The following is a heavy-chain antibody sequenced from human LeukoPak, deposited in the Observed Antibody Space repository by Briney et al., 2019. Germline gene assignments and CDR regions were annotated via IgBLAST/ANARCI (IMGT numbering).Heavy chain of an antibody. CDR3: ARDWDYYGSGSPFDY. J-gene: IGHJ4*02. Sequence: GASVKVSCKASGYTFTGYYMRWVRQAPGQGLEWMGRINPNSGGTNYAQKFQGRVTMTRDTSISTAYMELSRLRSDDTAVYYCARDWDYYGSGSPFDYWGQGTLVTVSS. CDR1: GYTFTGYY. V-gene: IGHV1-2*06. D-gene: IGHD3-10*01. CDR2: INPNSGGT.